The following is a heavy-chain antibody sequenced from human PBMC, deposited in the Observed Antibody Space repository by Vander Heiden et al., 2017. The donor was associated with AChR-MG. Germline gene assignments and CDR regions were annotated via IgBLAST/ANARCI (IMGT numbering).Heavy chain of an antibody. V-gene: IGHV3-23*01. CDR3: AKGSEYSGYDPDY. CDR1: GITFSWYG. D-gene: IGHD5-12*01. Sequence: EVQLLESGGGSVQRGASLRLSCAASGITFSWYGLGWVRQAPGKGLERVSAISGSGGRTYYADAVKGRFTISRDNSKNTMYLQMKSMSAEDTAVYYGAKGSEYSGYDPDYWGQGTLVTVSS. J-gene: IGHJ4*02. CDR2: ISGSGGRT.